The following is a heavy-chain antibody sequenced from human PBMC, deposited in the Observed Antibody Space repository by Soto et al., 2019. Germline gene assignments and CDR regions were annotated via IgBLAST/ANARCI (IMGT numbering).Heavy chain of an antibody. Sequence: QVQLRESGSGLLKPSQTLSLDCSVSGDSLRRGFHHWSWIRQNPGKGLQLIGYIDTNGDTHYDPSLRNRLNMSIVTTESRFSQKVTSVNAADTAVYYCARGTVYYCPNDKCGFFVDHWGQGALVTVTS. D-gene: IGHD2-8*01. J-gene: IGHJ4*02. V-gene: IGHV4-31*03. CDR3: ARGTVYYCPNDKCGFFVDH. CDR1: GDSLRRGFHH. CDR2: IDTNGDT.